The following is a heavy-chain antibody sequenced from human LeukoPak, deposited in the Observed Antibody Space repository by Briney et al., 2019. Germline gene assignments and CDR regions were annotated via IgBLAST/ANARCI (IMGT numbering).Heavy chain of an antibody. CDR1: GGSISSGSYY. J-gene: IGHJ4*02. D-gene: IGHD3-22*01. V-gene: IGHV4-61*02. Sequence: SQTLSLTCTVSGGSISSGSYYWSWIRQPAGKGLEWIGRIYTSGSTNYNPSLKSRVTISVDTSKNQFSLKLSSVTAADTAVYYCARASGYYDSSGPFDYWGQGTLVTVSS. CDR3: ARASGYYDSSGPFDY. CDR2: IYTSGST.